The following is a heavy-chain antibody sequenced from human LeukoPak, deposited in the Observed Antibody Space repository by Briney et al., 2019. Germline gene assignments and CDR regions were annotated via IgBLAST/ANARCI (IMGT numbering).Heavy chain of an antibody. J-gene: IGHJ5*02. CDR2: IGTAGDT. V-gene: IGHV3-13*04. Sequence: GGSLRLSCAASGFTFSSYDMHWVRQATGKGLEWVSAIGTAGDTYYPGSVKGRFTISRENAKNSLYLQMNSLRSGDTAVYYCARGTVNNLFGWFDPWGQGTLVTVSS. CDR3: ARGTVNNLFGWFDP. D-gene: IGHD3-16*01. CDR1: GFTFSSYD.